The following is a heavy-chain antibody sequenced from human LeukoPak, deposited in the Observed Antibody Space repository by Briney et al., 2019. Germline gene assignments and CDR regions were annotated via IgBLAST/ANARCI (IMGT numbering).Heavy chain of an antibody. V-gene: IGHV1-69*13. CDR1: GGTFSSYA. J-gene: IGHJ4*02. CDR3: ARSIAAAGIFFDY. CDR2: IIPIFGTA. Sequence: ASVKVSCKASGGTFSSYAISWVRQAPGQGLEWMGGIIPIFGTANYAQKFQDRVTITADESTSTAYMELSSLRSEDTAVYYCARSIAAAGIFFDYWGQGTLVTVSS. D-gene: IGHD6-13*01.